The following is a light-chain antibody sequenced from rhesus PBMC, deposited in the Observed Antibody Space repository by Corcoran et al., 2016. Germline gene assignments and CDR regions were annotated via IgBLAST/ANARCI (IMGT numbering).Light chain of an antibody. V-gene: IGKV4-1*01. Sequence: DIVMTQSPDSLAVSLGERVTINCKSSQSLLYSSNNKNYLAWYQQKPEQAPKPLIYWASTRYSGVSNRFSGGGAGTDFTLTISGLQPEDVAVYYCQQYYSSPFSFGQGTKVEIK. CDR3: QQYYSSPFS. CDR1: QSLLYSSNNKNY. J-gene: IGKJ2*01. CDR2: WAS.